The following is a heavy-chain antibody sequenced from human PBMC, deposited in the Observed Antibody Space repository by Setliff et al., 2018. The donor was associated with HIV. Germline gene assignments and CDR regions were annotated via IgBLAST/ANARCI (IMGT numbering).Heavy chain of an antibody. CDR2: IIPILGIA. J-gene: IGHJ4*02. V-gene: IGHV1-69*10. CDR3: ARPPPHTSSWYYFDY. D-gene: IGHD6-13*01. Sequence: GASVKVSCKTSGYDFRRYGIAWVRQAPGQGLEWMGGIIPILGIANYAQKFQGRVTITADKSTSTAYMELSSLRSEDTAVYYCARPPPHTSSWYYFDYWGQGTLVTVSS. CDR1: GYDFRRYG.